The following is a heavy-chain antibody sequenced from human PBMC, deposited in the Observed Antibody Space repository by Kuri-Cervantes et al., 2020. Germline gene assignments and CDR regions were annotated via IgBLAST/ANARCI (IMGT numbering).Heavy chain of an antibody. V-gene: IGHV3-74*01. CDR2: INSDGSST. J-gene: IGHJ6*02. D-gene: IGHD6-13*01. Sequence: GGSLRLSCAASGFTFSSYGMHWVRQAPGKGLVWVSRINSDGSSTSYADSVKGRFTISRDNAKNTLYLQMNSLRAEDTAVYYCARDVADRSWYLGYYYYGMDVWGQGTTVTVSS. CDR1: GFTFSSYG. CDR3: ARDVADRSWYLGYYYYGMDV.